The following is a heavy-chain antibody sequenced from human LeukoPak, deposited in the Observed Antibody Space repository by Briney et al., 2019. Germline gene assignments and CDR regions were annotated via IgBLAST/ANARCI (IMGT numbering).Heavy chain of an antibody. Sequence: ASVKVSCKASGYTFTSYYMHWVRQAPGQGLEWMGIINPSGGSTSYAQKFQGRVTMTRDTSTSAVYMELSSLRSEDTAVYYCASSSYYYYYMDVWGKGTTVTVSS. CDR2: INPSGGST. CDR1: GYTFTSYY. CDR3: ASSSYYYYYMDV. V-gene: IGHV1-46*03. J-gene: IGHJ6*03. D-gene: IGHD6-6*01.